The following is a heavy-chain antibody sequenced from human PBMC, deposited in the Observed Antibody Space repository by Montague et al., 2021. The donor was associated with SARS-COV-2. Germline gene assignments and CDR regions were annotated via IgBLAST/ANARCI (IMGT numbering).Heavy chain of an antibody. D-gene: IGHD3-9*01. CDR1: GGSISSYY. CDR2: IYTSGST. CDR3: ARVGRAGYDILTGYYYYGMDV. J-gene: IGHJ6*02. V-gene: IGHV4-4*07. Sequence: SETLSLTCTVSGGSISSYYWSWIRQPAGKGLEWIGRIYTSGSTNYNPSLKSRVTMSADTSKNQFSLKLSSVTAADTAVYYCARVGRAGYDILTGYYYYGMDVWGQGTTVTVSS.